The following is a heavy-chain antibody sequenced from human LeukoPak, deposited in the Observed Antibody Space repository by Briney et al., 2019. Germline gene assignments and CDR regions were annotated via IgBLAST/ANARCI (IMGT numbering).Heavy chain of an antibody. Sequence: PSETLSLTCAVYGGSLSGYYWSWIRQPPGKGLEWIGEINHSGSTNYNPSLKSRVTISVDTSKNQFSLKLSSVTAADTAVYYCARAEMATITGGYFDYWGQGTLVTVSS. CDR3: ARAEMATITGGYFDY. D-gene: IGHD5-12*01. CDR1: GGSLSGYY. V-gene: IGHV4-34*01. J-gene: IGHJ4*02. CDR2: INHSGST.